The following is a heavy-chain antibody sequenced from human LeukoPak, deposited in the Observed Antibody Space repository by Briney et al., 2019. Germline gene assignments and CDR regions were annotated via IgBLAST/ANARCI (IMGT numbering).Heavy chain of an antibody. CDR1: GGSISSKSYY. D-gene: IGHD2-8*01. Sequence: PSETLSLTCTVSGGSISSKSYYWSWIRQPAGKGLEWIGRIYASGSTDYNPSLKSRVTISVDTSKNQFSLNLSSVTAADTAMYYCARAVLATKSEHWFDSWGQGTLVTVSS. J-gene: IGHJ5*01. V-gene: IGHV4-61*02. CDR2: IYASGST. CDR3: ARAVLATKSEHWFDS.